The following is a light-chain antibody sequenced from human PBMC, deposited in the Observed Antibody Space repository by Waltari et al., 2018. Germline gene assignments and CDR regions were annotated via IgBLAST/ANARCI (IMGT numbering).Light chain of an antibody. J-gene: IGLJ2*01. V-gene: IGLV3-1*01. Sequence: SYELTQPPSVSVPPGQTASITCSGDKLGDKYACWYQQRPGQSPVVVIYEDSKRPSGIPERFSGSNSGNTATLTISGTQAMDEADYYCQAWDSSTHVVFGGGTKLTVL. CDR3: QAWDSSTHVV. CDR1: KLGDKY. CDR2: EDS.